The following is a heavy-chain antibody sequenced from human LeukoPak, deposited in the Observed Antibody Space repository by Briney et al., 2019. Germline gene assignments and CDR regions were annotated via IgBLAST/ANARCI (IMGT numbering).Heavy chain of an antibody. Sequence: GGSLRLSCAASGFTFSSYAMHWVRQAPGKGLEWVAVISYDGSNKYYADSVKGRFTISRDNSKNTLYLQMNSLRAEDTAVYYCARARATYDFWSGYQGSNWFDPWGQGTLVTVSS. V-gene: IGHV3-30-3*01. J-gene: IGHJ5*02. D-gene: IGHD3-3*01. CDR1: GFTFSSYA. CDR3: ARARATYDFWSGYQGSNWFDP. CDR2: ISYDGSNK.